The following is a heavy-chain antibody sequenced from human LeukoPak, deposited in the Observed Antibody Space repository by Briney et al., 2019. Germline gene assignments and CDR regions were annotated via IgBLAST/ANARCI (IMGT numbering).Heavy chain of an antibody. D-gene: IGHD3-16*01. Sequence: SETLSLTCTVSGGSISTYYWSWIRQPPGKGLEWIGYIYYSGNTNYNPSLKSRVTISVDTSKNQFSLKLSSVTAADTAVFYCARHLRGGATTGMDVWGQGTTVTVSS. CDR1: GGSISTYY. CDR3: ARHLRGGATTGMDV. CDR2: IYYSGNT. V-gene: IGHV4-59*08. J-gene: IGHJ6*02.